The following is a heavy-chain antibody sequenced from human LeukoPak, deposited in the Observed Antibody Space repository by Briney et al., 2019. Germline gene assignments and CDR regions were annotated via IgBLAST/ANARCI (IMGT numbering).Heavy chain of an antibody. Sequence: ASVKVSCKVSGYTLTELSIHWVRQAPGKGLEWMGGFDPEDGETIYAQRFQGRVTMTEDTSTDTAYMELSSLRSEDAAVYYCATVTYYYDSSGYQGYFQHWGQGTLVTVSS. J-gene: IGHJ1*01. CDR3: ATVTYYYDSSGYQGYFQH. V-gene: IGHV1-24*01. D-gene: IGHD3-22*01. CDR1: GYTLTELS. CDR2: FDPEDGET.